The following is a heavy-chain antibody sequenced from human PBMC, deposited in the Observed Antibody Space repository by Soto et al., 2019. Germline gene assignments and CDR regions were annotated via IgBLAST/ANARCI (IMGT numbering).Heavy chain of an antibody. J-gene: IGHJ4*02. Sequence: PSETLSLTCTVSGGSISSYYWSWIRQPPGKGLGWIGYIYYSGSTNYNPSLKSRVTISVDTSKNQFSLKLSSVTAADTAVYYCARGNPSVWFGEPDFDYWGQGTLVTVSS. V-gene: IGHV4-59*01. CDR2: IYYSGST. D-gene: IGHD3-10*01. CDR3: ARGNPSVWFGEPDFDY. CDR1: GGSISSYY.